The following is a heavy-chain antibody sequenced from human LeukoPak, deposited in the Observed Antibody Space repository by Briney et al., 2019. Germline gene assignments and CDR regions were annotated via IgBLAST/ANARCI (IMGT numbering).Heavy chain of an antibody. CDR2: ISGSGGST. CDR3: AKDPERGYSGYGYGGYDY. V-gene: IGHV3-23*01. D-gene: IGHD5-12*01. CDR1: GFTFSSYV. J-gene: IGHJ4*02. Sequence: GSLRLSCAASGFTFSSYVMSWVRQAPGKGLEWVSAISGSGGSTYYADSVKGRFTISRDNSKNTLYLQMNSLRAEDTAVYYCAKDPERGYSGYGYGGYDYWGQGTLVTVSS.